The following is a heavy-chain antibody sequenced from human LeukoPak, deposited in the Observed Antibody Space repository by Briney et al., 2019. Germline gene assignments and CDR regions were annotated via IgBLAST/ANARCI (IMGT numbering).Heavy chain of an antibody. CDR3: ARTTVTVSHFDY. D-gene: IGHD4-17*01. CDR1: GGSITSYY. V-gene: IGHV4-59*08. CDR2: IYDSGST. Sequence: SETLSLTCTVSGGSITSYYWSWIRQPPGKGLEWIGYIYDSGSTNYNPSLKSRVTISVDTSKNQFSLKLSSVTAADTAVYYCARTTVTVSHFDYWGQGTLVTVSS. J-gene: IGHJ4*02.